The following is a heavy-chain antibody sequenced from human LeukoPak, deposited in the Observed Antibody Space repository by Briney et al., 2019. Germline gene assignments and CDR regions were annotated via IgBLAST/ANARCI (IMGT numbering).Heavy chain of an antibody. D-gene: IGHD1-26*01. CDR2: IHPRDSET. CDR1: GYSFTNYW. J-gene: IGHJ5*02. Sequence: GESLKISCKGSGYSFTNYWIGWVRQMPGQGPEWIGIIHPRDSETVYTPSFRGQVTISADKSITTAYLQWSSLKASDTAMYYCARRAYQGNWFGPWGQGTLVTVSS. CDR3: ARRAYQGNWFGP. V-gene: IGHV5-51*01.